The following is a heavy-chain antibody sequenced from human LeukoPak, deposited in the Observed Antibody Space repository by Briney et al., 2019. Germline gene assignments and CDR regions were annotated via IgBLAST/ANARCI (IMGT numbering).Heavy chain of an antibody. CDR1: GGPISTHY. CDR2: NDYSGST. CDR3: ARGATFRGTYYMDV. V-gene: IGHV4-59*11. J-gene: IGHJ6*03. D-gene: IGHD3-10*01. Sequence: SETLSLTCIVSGGPISTHYWSWSRQPPGKGLEWIGYNDYSGSTNYNPSLKSRVTISVDTSKNQFSLKLNSVTSADTAVYYCARGATFRGTYYMDVWGKGTTVTVSS.